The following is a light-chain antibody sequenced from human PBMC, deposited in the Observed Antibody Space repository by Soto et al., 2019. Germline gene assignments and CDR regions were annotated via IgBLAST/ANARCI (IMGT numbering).Light chain of an antibody. V-gene: IGKV3-15*01. J-gene: IGKJ1*01. CDR1: QSVSSN. CDR3: QQYNNWRT. Sequence: EIVLTQSPGTLSLSPGERATLSCRASQSVSSNLAWYQQKPGQAPRLLIYGASTRATGIPARFSGSGYGTEFTLTISSLQSEDFAVYYCQQYNNWRTFGQGTKVDIK. CDR2: GAS.